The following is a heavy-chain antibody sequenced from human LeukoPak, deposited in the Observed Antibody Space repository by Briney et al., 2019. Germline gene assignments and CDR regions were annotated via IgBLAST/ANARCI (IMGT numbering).Heavy chain of an antibody. Sequence: GGSLRLSCAASGFTFSSYAMSWVRQAPGKGLEWVSGISGSGDSTDYANSVKGRFTISRDNSKNTLYLQLNSLRAEDTAVYFCAKGRGSANSGSNYWGQGTLVTVSS. D-gene: IGHD1-26*01. CDR3: AKGRGSANSGSNY. J-gene: IGHJ4*02. V-gene: IGHV3-23*01. CDR2: ISGSGDST. CDR1: GFTFSSYA.